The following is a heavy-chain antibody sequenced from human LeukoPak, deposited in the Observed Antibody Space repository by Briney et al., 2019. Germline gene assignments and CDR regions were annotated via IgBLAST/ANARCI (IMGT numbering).Heavy chain of an antibody. CDR2: IYTSGGT. J-gene: IGHJ6*03. Sequence: SETLSLTCTVSGGSISSGSYYWSWIRQPAGKGLEWIGRIYTSGGTNYNPSLKSRVTISVDTSKNQFSLKLSSVTAADTAVYYCARGVTTVTPYYYYYMDVWGKGTTVTVSS. V-gene: IGHV4-61*02. D-gene: IGHD4-11*01. CDR1: GGSISSGSYY. CDR3: ARGVTTVTPYYYYYMDV.